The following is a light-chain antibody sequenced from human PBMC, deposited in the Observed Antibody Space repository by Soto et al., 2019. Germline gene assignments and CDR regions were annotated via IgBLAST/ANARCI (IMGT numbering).Light chain of an antibody. CDR3: SSYAATNNYV. V-gene: IGLV2-14*01. Sequence: QSVLTQPASVSGSPGQSITISCTGTSSDVGGYGYVSWYQQHPGKAPKLMIYEVSNRPSGVSNRFSGSKSGNTASLTISGLQAEDEADYYCSSYAATNNYVFGSGTKVTVL. CDR2: EVS. J-gene: IGLJ1*01. CDR1: SSDVGGYGY.